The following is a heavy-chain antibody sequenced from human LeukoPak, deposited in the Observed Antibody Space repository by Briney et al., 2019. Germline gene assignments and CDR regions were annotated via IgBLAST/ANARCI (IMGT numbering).Heavy chain of an antibody. CDR1: GFNFGEFW. D-gene: IGHD6-19*01. V-gene: IGHV3-7*01. J-gene: IGHJ3*02. Sequence: GGSLRLSCAASGFNFGEFWMAWVRQTPGMGLEWVADIKEDGSESFYVDSVKGRFTISRDNAKNSLYLQMSSLRAEDTAVYYCASFLAAVGAFDIWGQGTMVTVSS. CDR3: ASFLAAVGAFDI. CDR2: IKEDGSES.